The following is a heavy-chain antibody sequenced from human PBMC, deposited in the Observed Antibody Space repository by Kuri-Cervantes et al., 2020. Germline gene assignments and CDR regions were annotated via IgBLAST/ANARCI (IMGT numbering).Heavy chain of an antibody. CDR3: ARVGSRRASHFDY. CDR2: IYYSGST. CDR1: GGSISSSSYY. D-gene: IGHD2-15*01. V-gene: IGHV4-39*01. Sequence: LRLSCAVSGGSISSSSYYWGWIRQPPGKGLEWIGSIYYSGSTYHNPSLKSRVTISVDTSKNQFSLKLSSVTAADTAVYYCARVGSRRASHFDYWGQGTLVTVSS. J-gene: IGHJ4*02.